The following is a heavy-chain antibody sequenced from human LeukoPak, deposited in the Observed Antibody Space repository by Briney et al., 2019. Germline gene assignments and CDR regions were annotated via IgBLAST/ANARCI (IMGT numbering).Heavy chain of an antibody. CDR1: GFTFSSYA. Sequence: PGGSLRLSCAASGFTFSSYAMHWVRQAPGKGLEYVSGISTNGENTYYANSVKGRFTISRDNSKDTLYLQMGSLRGDDMAVYYCARAEVGSTLNYYYYYMDVWGKGTTVTVSS. D-gene: IGHD1-26*01. V-gene: IGHV3-64*01. J-gene: IGHJ6*03. CDR2: ISTNGENT. CDR3: ARAEVGSTLNYYYYYMDV.